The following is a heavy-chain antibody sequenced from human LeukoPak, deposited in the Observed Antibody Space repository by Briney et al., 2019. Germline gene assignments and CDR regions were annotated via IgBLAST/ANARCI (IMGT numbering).Heavy chain of an antibody. J-gene: IGHJ4*02. CDR3: SRDSGYCSGGSCWYFDF. CDR1: GYTFTGYY. D-gene: IGHD2-15*01. V-gene: IGHV1-2*02. CDR2: INPNSGGT. Sequence: GASVKVSCKASGYTFTGYYIHWVRQAPGQGLEWMGWINPNSGGTNYAQKFQGRVTMTRDTSMSTAYMELSGLRSDDTAVYYCSRDSGYCSGGSCWYFDFWGQGTLSPSPQ.